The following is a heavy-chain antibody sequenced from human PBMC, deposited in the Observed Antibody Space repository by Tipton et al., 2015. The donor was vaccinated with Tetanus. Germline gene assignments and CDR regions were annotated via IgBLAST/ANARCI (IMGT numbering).Heavy chain of an antibody. Sequence: TLSLTCNVTGALLTTGGYSWGWIRQPPGQGLEWIGYIYQTGSTYFHPSLRSRLTMSVDTRKNQFSLNLTSMSVADTATYYCARGTFHAFDFWGQGVQVTVSS. CDR3: ARGTFHAFDF. CDR1: GALLTTGGYS. J-gene: IGHJ4*02. V-gene: IGHV4-30-2*05. CDR2: IYQTGST. D-gene: IGHD2/OR15-2a*01.